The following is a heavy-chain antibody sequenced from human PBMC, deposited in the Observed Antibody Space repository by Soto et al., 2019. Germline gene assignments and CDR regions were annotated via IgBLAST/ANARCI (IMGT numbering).Heavy chain of an antibody. J-gene: IGHJ4*02. CDR1: GGSFSGYY. CDR2: INHSGST. CDR3: ARAIGGNILTGYYIGLDY. D-gene: IGHD3-9*01. Sequence: SETLSLTCAVYGGSFSGYYWSWIRQPPGKGLEWIGEINHSGSTNYNPSLKSRVTISVDTSKNQFSLKLSSVTAADTAVYYCARAIGGNILTGYYIGLDYWGQGTLVTVSS. V-gene: IGHV4-34*01.